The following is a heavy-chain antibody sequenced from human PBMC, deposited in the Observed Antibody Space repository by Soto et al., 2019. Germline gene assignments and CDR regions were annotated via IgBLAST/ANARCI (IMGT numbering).Heavy chain of an antibody. Sequence: SETLSLTCAVYGGSFSGYYWSWIRQPPGKGLEWIGEINRSGSTNYNPSLKSRVTISVDTSKNQFSLKLSSVTAADTAVYYCARGPIAAAGNHWGQGTLVTVSS. V-gene: IGHV4-34*01. J-gene: IGHJ5*02. CDR2: INRSGST. CDR3: ARGPIAAAGNH. CDR1: GGSFSGYY. D-gene: IGHD6-13*01.